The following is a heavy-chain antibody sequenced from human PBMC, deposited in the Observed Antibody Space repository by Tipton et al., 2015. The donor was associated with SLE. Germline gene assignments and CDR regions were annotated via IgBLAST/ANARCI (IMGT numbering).Heavy chain of an antibody. CDR3: ARAIAAAGDDFDY. CDR1: GGSISSGGYY. V-gene: IGHV4-30-2*01. Sequence: TLSLTCTVSGGSISSGGYYWSWIRQPPGKGLEWIGYIYHSGSTDYNPSLKSRVTISVDRSKNQFSLKLSSVTAADTAVYYCARAIAAAGDDFDYWGQGTLVTVSS. D-gene: IGHD6-13*01. J-gene: IGHJ4*02. CDR2: IYHSGST.